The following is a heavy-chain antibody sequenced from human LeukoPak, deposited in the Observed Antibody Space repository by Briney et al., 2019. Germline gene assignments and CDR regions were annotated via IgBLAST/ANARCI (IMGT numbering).Heavy chain of an antibody. J-gene: IGHJ4*02. CDR2: ISAYNGNT. Sequence: ASVKVSCKASGYTFTSYGISWVRQAPGQGLEWMGWISAYNGNTNYAQKLQGRVTMTTDTSTSTAYMELRSLRSDDTAVYYCARDSDMIVVAVGGYWGQGTLVTVSS. D-gene: IGHD3-22*01. CDR1: GYTFTSYG. CDR3: ARDSDMIVVAVGGY. V-gene: IGHV1-18*01.